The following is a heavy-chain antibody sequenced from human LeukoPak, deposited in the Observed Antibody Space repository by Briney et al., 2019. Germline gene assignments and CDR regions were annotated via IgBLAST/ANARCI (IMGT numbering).Heavy chain of an antibody. CDR3: AKDPQNFWSGLLDY. Sequence: GGSLRLSCAASGFTFSSYGMHWVRQAPGKGLEWVAVISYDGSNKYYADSVKGRFTISRDNSKNTLYLQMNSLRAEDTAVYYCAKDPQNFWSGLLDYWGQGTLVTVSS. J-gene: IGHJ4*02. CDR1: GFTFSSYG. V-gene: IGHV3-30*18. D-gene: IGHD3-3*01. CDR2: ISYDGSNK.